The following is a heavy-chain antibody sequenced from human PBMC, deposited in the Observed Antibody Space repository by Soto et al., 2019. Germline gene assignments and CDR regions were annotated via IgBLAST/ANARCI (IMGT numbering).Heavy chain of an antibody. V-gene: IGHV1-18*01. CDR3: ANAPRGEMATD. J-gene: IGHJ4*02. CDR2: INTYNGMT. Sequence: QVQLVQPGGEVKKPGASVTVSCKASGYTFINYHITWVRQAPGQGLEWMAWINTYNGMTDYAQRFQGRVTMTRDTSTSTAYMELRNLGSDDTAVYFCANAPRGEMATDWGQGTLVTVSS. D-gene: IGHD5-12*01. CDR1: GYTFINYH.